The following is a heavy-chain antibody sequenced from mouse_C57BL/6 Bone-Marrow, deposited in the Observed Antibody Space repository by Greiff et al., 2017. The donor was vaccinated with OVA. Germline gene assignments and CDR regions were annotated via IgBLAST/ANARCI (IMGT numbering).Heavy chain of an antibody. CDR3: AILYYYGSSYVVYFDY. CDR1: GYAFTDYY. V-gene: IGHV1-19*01. Sequence: VQLKESGPVLVKPGASVKMSCKASGYAFTDYYMNWVKQSHGKSLEWIGVINPYNGGTSYNQKFKGKATLTVDKSSSTAYMELNSLTSEDSAVYYCAILYYYGSSYVVYFDYWGQGTTLTVSS. J-gene: IGHJ2*01. CDR2: INPYNGGT. D-gene: IGHD1-1*01.